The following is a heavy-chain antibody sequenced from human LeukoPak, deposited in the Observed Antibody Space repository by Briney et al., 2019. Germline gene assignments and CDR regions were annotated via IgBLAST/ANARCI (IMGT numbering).Heavy chain of an antibody. D-gene: IGHD3-10*01. CDR3: ANNLYASGSYVWYFDL. CDR2: IRYDGSNK. CDR1: GFSLSSYA. J-gene: IGHJ2*01. Sequence: PGRSLRLSCEASGFSLSSYAFHWVRQAPGKGLEWVAFIRYDGSNKYYADSVKGRFTISRDNSKNTLYLQMDSLRAEDTAVYYCANNLYASGSYVWYFDLWGRGTLVTVSS. V-gene: IGHV3-30*04.